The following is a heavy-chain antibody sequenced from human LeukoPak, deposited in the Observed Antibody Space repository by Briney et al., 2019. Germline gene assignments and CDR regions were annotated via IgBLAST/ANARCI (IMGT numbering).Heavy chain of an antibody. Sequence: SVEVSCKASGGTFSSYAISWVRQAPGQGLEWMGGIIPIFGTANYAQKFQGRVTITADESTSTAYMELSSLRSEDTAVYYCARGGYYYDSSGYSHLPDYWGQGTLVTVSA. CDR3: ARGGYYYDSSGYSHLPDY. D-gene: IGHD3-22*01. V-gene: IGHV1-69*13. CDR1: GGTFSSYA. J-gene: IGHJ4*02. CDR2: IIPIFGTA.